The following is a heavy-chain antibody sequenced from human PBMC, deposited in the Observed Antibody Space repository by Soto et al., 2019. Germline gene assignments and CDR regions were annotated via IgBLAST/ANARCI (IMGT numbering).Heavy chain of an antibody. Sequence: KPSETLSLTCTVSGGSISSSTYYWGWIRQPPGKGLEWIGSVYYSGSTYYNPSLKSRVTISVDTSNNQFSLKLNSVTAADTAVYYRARHQYYYDSSGYTLDYWGQGTLVTVS. D-gene: IGHD3-22*01. J-gene: IGHJ4*02. CDR1: GGSISSSTYY. CDR3: ARHQYYYDSSGYTLDY. CDR2: VYYSGST. V-gene: IGHV4-39*01.